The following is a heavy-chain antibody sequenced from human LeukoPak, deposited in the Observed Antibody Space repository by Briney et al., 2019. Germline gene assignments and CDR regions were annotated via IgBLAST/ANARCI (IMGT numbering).Heavy chain of an antibody. J-gene: IGHJ2*01. CDR3: ARQYGSGSFYYRYFDL. CDR1: GVSISSSNW. CDR2: IYHSGSP. V-gene: IGHV4-4*02. Sequence: PSETLSLTCAVSGVSISSSNWWSWVRQPPGQGLEWIGEIYHSGSPNYNPSLKSRVTISVDKSKNQFSLNLSSVTAADTAVYYCARQYGSGSFYYRYFDLWGRGTLVTVSS. D-gene: IGHD3-10*01.